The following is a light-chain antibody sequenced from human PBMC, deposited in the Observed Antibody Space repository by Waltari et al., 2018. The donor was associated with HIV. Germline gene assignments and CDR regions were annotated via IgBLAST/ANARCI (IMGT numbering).Light chain of an antibody. Sequence: DIQMTQSPSSLSASVGDRVTITCRASHGISESLAWYQQKPGKAPRLLLYAASRLESGVPSRFSGSGSGTDYTLTISTLLPEDFAVYYCQQYYSWPPMHTFGQGTKLEIK. J-gene: IGKJ2*01. CDR2: AAS. CDR1: HGISES. CDR3: QQYYSWPPMHT. V-gene: IGKV1-NL1*01.